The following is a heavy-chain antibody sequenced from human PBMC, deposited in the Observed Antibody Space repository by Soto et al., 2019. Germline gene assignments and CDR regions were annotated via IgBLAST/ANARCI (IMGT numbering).Heavy chain of an antibody. D-gene: IGHD3-22*01. Sequence: SVKVSCKASGGTFSSYAISWVQQAPGQGLEWMGGIIPIFGTANYAQKFQGRVTITADESTSTAYMELSSLRSEDTAVYYCARTEYYYDSSGYYYRYNWFDPWGQGTLVTVSS. J-gene: IGHJ5*02. CDR3: ARTEYYYDSSGYYYRYNWFDP. CDR1: GGTFSSYA. CDR2: IIPIFGTA. V-gene: IGHV1-69*13.